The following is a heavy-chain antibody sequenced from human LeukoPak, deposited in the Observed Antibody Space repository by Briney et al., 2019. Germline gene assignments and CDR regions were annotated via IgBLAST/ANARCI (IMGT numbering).Heavy chain of an antibody. V-gene: IGHV3-21*01. CDR3: ARDFSYAFDM. J-gene: IGHJ3*02. D-gene: IGHD2/OR15-2a*01. CDR1: GFTFSDYN. CDR2: INTNSNYT. Sequence: GGSLRLSCVASGFTFSDYNMNWVRQAPGKGLEWVSNINTNSNYTDYADSVKGRFTISRDNAKNSLYLQMNSLRDEDTALYYCARDFSYAFDMWGQGTMVTVSS.